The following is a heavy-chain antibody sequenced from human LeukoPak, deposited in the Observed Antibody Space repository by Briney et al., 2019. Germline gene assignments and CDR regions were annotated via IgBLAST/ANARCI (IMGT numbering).Heavy chain of an antibody. J-gene: IGHJ4*02. CDR3: ASLERGHYDFWSGYFY. D-gene: IGHD3-3*01. Sequence: GGSLRLSCAASGFTFSSYAMSWVRQAPGKGLEGVSAISGSGGSTYYADSVKGRFTISRDNSKNTLYLQMNSLRAEDTAVYYCASLERGHYDFWSGYFYWGQGTLVTVSS. CDR2: ISGSGGST. CDR1: GFTFSSYA. V-gene: IGHV3-23*01.